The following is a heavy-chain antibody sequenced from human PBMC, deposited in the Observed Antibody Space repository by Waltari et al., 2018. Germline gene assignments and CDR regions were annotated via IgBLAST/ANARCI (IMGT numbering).Heavy chain of an antibody. J-gene: IGHJ4*02. CDR3: ARDLRYCSGGSCYSFFDY. V-gene: IGHV4-59*11. CDR1: GGSISSHY. D-gene: IGHD2-15*01. CDR2: IYYSGST. Sequence: QVQLQESGPGLVKPSETLSLTCTVSGGSISSHYWSWIRQPPGKGLEWIGYIYYSGSTNYNPSRESRVTISVDTSKNQFSLKLSSVTAEDTAVYYCARDLRYCSGGSCYSFFDYWGQGTLVTVSS.